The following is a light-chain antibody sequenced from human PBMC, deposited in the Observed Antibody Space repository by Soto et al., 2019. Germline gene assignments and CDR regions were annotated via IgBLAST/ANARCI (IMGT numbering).Light chain of an antibody. Sequence: QSVLTQPASVSGSPGQWITISCTGTSSDVGGYNSVSWYQQHPGKAPKLMIYEVSNRPSGVSNRFSGSKSGNTASLTISGLQAEDEADYYCSSYTTSSTLLYVFGTGTKVTVL. V-gene: IGLV2-14*01. CDR1: SSDVGGYNS. CDR2: EVS. CDR3: SSYTTSSTLLYV. J-gene: IGLJ1*01.